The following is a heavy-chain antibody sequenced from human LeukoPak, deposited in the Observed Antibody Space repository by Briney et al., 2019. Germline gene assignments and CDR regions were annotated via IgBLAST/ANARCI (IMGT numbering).Heavy chain of an antibody. D-gene: IGHD3-22*01. V-gene: IGHV4-39*01. J-gene: IGHJ4*02. CDR3: ARSRPEGGYYYDY. CDR1: GGSIGSSSYY. Sequence: SETLSLTCTVSGGSIGSSSYYWGWIRQPPGEGLDWIGSIYYSGSTYYNPSLKSRVTISVDTSKNQFSLKLSSVTAADTAVYYCARSRPEGGYYYDYWGQGTLVTASS. CDR2: IYYSGST.